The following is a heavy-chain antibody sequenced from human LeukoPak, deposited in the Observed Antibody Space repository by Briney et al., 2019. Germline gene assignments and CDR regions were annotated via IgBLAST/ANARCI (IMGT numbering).Heavy chain of an antibody. Sequence: SETLSLTCTVSGGSTSSSYSYWGWIRQPPGKGLEWIGNIYYSGGTNYNPSLKSRVTMSVDTSKNQFSLKLSSVTAADTAVYYCATRTTVGITIFGVVTRDWYFDLWGRGTLVTVSS. J-gene: IGHJ2*01. CDR3: ATRTTVGITIFGVVTRDWYFDL. D-gene: IGHD3-3*01. CDR1: GGSTSSSYSY. V-gene: IGHV4-39*01. CDR2: IYYSGGT.